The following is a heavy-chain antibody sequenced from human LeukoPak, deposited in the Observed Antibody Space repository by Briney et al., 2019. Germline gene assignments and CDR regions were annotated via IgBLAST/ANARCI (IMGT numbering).Heavy chain of an antibody. CDR1: GFTVSNNY. Sequence: GGSLRLSCAASGFTVSNNYMSWVRQAPGKGLEWVSVIYSGGSTYYADSVKGRFTISRDNSKNTLYLQMNSLRAEDAAVYYCARNNYYDSSGSLGYWGQGTLVTVSS. J-gene: IGHJ4*02. CDR2: IYSGGST. V-gene: IGHV3-53*01. CDR3: ARNNYYDSSGSLGY. D-gene: IGHD3-22*01.